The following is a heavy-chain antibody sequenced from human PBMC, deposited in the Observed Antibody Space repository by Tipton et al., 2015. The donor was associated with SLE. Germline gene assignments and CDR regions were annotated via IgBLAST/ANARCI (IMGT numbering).Heavy chain of an antibody. J-gene: IGHJ4*02. CDR1: GFTVSGNY. Sequence: SLRLSCAASGFTVSGNYMNWVRQAPGKGLEWVSVIYTGGSSYYADSVKGRFTISRDNSKNTLYLQMNSLRAEDTAVYYCARANRGHDILTGYYGDYFDYWGQGTLVTVSS. CDR3: ARANRGHDILTGYYGDYFDY. CDR2: IYTGGSS. V-gene: IGHV3-53*01. D-gene: IGHD3-9*01.